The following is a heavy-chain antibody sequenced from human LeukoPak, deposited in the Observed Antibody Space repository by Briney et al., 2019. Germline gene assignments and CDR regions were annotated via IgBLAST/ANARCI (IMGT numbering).Heavy chain of an antibody. Sequence: GGSLRLSCSASGFTFSSYAKHWVRQPPGKGLEYVSAISSNGGSTYYADSVEGRFTISRDNSKNTLYLQMSSLRAEDTAVYYCVKGYSSGWEFGYWGQGTLVTVSS. CDR2: ISSNGGST. J-gene: IGHJ4*02. CDR1: GFTFSSYA. CDR3: VKGYSSGWEFGY. D-gene: IGHD6-19*01. V-gene: IGHV3-64D*06.